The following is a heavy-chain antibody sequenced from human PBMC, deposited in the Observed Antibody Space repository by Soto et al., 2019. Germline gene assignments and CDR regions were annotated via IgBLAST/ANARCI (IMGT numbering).Heavy chain of an antibody. CDR3: ARGNLSFDFDS. J-gene: IGHJ4*02. Sequence: QIQLVESGGDVVQPGKSLRLSCAASGFNFGFFGMHWVRQAPGKGLEWVAFISGDGINTQYADSVRGRFTLSRDYSRKTMYQQMDSLMDEDTALYYCARGNLSFDFDSWGLGTLVTVSS. V-gene: IGHV3-30*03. CDR2: ISGDGINT. D-gene: IGHD1-26*01. CDR1: GFNFGFFG.